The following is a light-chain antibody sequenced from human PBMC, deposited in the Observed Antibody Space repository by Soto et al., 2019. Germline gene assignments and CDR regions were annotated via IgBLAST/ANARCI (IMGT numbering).Light chain of an antibody. V-gene: IGKV3-20*01. CDR2: GAY. CDR1: QSVSNQ. J-gene: IGKJ1*01. CDR3: KQYGSSPRT. Sequence: EIVMTQSPSTLSVSPGERATLSCRASQSVSNQLAWYQQKPGQAPRLLIYGAYSRATGIPDRFSGSGSGTDFTLTIRRLEPEDFAVYYCKQYGSSPRTFGQGTKVDIK.